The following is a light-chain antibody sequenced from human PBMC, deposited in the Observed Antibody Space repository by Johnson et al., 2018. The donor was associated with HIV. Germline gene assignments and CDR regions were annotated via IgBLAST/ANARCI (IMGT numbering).Light chain of an antibody. CDR2: ENN. J-gene: IGLJ1*01. V-gene: IGLV1-51*02. CDR3: GTWDSSLSTFYV. Sequence: QSVLTQPPSVSAAPGQKVTISCSGSSSTIENNYVSWYQQLPGTAPKLLIYENNKRPSGIPDRFSGSKSGTSATLGITGLQTGDEADYYCGTWDSSLSTFYVFGTGTKVTVL. CDR1: SSTIENNY.